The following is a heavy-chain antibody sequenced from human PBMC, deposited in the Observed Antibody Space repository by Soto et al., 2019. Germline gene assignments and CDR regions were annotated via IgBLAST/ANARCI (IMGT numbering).Heavy chain of an antibody. CDR1: GFTFSSYA. CDR3: AEGKLERRLSWFDP. D-gene: IGHD1-1*01. Sequence: PGGSLRLSCAASGFTFSSYAMSWVRQAPGKGLEWVSAISGSGGSTYYADSVKGRFTISRDNSKNTLYLQMNSLRAEDTAVYYCAEGKLERRLSWFDPWGQGTLVTVSS. J-gene: IGHJ5*02. V-gene: IGHV3-23*01. CDR2: ISGSGGST.